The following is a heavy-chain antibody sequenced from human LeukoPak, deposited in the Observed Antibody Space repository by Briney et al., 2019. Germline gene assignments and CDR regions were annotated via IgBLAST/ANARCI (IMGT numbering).Heavy chain of an antibody. J-gene: IGHJ5*02. CDR1: GGSISSYY. CDR3: ARVREAAASITLGWFDP. Sequence: PWETLSLTCTVSGGSISSYYWSWVRQPPGKGLEWIGDIYYSGSTNYNPSLKSRVTISVDTSKNQFSLKLSSVNAADTAVYYCARVREAAASITLGWFDPWGQGTLVTVSS. D-gene: IGHD6-13*01. CDR2: IYYSGST. V-gene: IGHV4-59*01.